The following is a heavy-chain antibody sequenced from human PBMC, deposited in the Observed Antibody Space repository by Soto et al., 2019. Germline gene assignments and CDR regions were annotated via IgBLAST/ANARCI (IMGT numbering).Heavy chain of an antibody. V-gene: IGHV1-18*01. CDR3: ARDITGATGDY. CDR1: GYTFINYN. D-gene: IGHD1-26*01. J-gene: IGHJ4*02. Sequence: QVQLVQSGPEVKEPGASVRVSCKASGYTFINYNIFWVRQAPGQGLEWMGWISTSNGDTNYAQNFQGRATMTADTSTSTAYVELRSLRYDDTAVYYCARDITGATGDYWGQGTLVSVSS. CDR2: ISTSNGDT.